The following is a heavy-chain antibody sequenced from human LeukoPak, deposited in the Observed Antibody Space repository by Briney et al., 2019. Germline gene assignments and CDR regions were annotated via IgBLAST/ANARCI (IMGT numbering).Heavy chain of an antibody. Sequence: SETLSLTCAVYGGTFSGSYWSWIRQPPGKGLEWIGEINHSGSTNYNPSLKSRVTVSVDTSKNQFSLNLHSVTAADTAVYYCARVLSSSEGYFDYWGQGTLVTVSS. CDR2: INHSGST. CDR1: GGTFSGSY. J-gene: IGHJ4*02. V-gene: IGHV4-34*01. CDR3: ARVLSSSEGYFDY. D-gene: IGHD6-13*01.